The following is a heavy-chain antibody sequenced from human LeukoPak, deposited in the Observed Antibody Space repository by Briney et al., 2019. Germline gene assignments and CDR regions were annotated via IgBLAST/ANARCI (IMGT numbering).Heavy chain of an antibody. CDR3: ARDSAGNDY. D-gene: IGHD6-13*01. CDR2: IKQDGSEK. J-gene: IGHJ4*02. CDR1: GFTFSTYW. V-gene: IGHV3-7*01. Sequence: GGSLRLSCAASGFTFSTYWMSWVRQAPGKGLEGVANIKQDGSEKYYVDSVKGRFTISRDNVKNSLYLQMNSLRAEDTAMYYCARDSAGNDYWGQGTLVTVSS.